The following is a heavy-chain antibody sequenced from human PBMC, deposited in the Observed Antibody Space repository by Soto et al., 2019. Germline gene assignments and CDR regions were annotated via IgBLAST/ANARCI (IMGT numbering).Heavy chain of an antibody. J-gene: IGHJ4*02. CDR2: IKDGGST. CDR3: ARGQEGVVATH. D-gene: IGHD5-12*01. V-gene: IGHV4-34*01. CDR1: GGSLSGYY. Sequence: QVQLQQWGAGLLKPSETLSLNCAVNGGSLSGYYWSWIRQPPGKGLEWIGEIKDGGSTNYSPSLKSRATISSATSNNQFSLRLNSVTAADTGVYYCARGQEGVVATHWDQGTLVTVSS.